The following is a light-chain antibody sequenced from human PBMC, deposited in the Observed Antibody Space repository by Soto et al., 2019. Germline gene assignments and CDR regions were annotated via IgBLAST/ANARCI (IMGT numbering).Light chain of an antibody. J-gene: IGKJ2*01. Sequence: DVQMTQSPSTLSASVGDRVTITCRASQSISSWLAWYQQKPGKAPKLLIHQASTLESGVPSRFSGSGFGTEFTLTISSVQPGHFATYYCQQYTSYSYTFGQGTRLEIK. CDR1: QSISSW. CDR2: QAS. CDR3: QQYTSYSYT. V-gene: IGKV1-5*03.